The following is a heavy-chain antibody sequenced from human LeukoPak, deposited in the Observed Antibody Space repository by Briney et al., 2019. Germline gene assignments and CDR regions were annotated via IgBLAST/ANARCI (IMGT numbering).Heavy chain of an antibody. CDR2: SIPIFGTA. Sequence: SVKVSCKASGGTFISYVISWVRQAPGQGREGMGRSIPIFGTANYAQKFQGRVTITPDESTSTAYMELSSLRPEDTAVSYCASFNSGSAAFAVWGQGTMVTVSS. CDR3: ASFNSGSAAFAV. CDR1: GGTFISYV. V-gene: IGHV1-69*13. J-gene: IGHJ3*01. D-gene: IGHD1-26*01.